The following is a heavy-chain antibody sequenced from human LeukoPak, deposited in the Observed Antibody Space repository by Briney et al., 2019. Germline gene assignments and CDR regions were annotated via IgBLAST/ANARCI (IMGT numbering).Heavy chain of an antibody. CDR3: ARHPRYCSSITCSLSYFDY. Sequence: PSETLSPTCAVYGGSFSGFYWTWIRQTPRKGLEWIGEINHSGTTNYNPSLRGRVTISVDTSKNQFSLKLSSVTAADTAVYFCARHPRYCSSITCSLSYFDYWGQGTLVTVSS. J-gene: IGHJ4*02. CDR2: INHSGTT. CDR1: GGSFSGFY. V-gene: IGHV4-34*01. D-gene: IGHD2-2*01.